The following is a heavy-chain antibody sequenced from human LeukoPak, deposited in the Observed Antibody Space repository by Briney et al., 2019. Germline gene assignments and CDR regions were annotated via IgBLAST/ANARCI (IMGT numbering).Heavy chain of an antibody. J-gene: IGHJ5*02. CDR1: GGSISSYY. Sequence: SETLSLTCTVSGGSISSYYWSWIRQPAGRRLEWIGRIYASGNTNYTPSLKGRVTMSVDTSKNQFSLNLSSVTAADTAVYYCARDVHGSGTWDWFDPWGQGTLVTVSS. CDR2: IYASGNT. D-gene: IGHD3-10*01. CDR3: ARDVHGSGTWDWFDP. V-gene: IGHV4-4*07.